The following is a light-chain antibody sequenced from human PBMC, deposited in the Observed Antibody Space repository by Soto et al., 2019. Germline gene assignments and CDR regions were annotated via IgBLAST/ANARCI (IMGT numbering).Light chain of an antibody. CDR2: DAS. J-gene: IGKJ5*01. Sequence: DIQMTQSPSSLSASVGDRVTITCQASQDTSNYLNWYQQKPGKAPQLLIYDASTLEKEVTSRFSGSGSGTDFTSTIITLQTEDIATYYCQQYDNRPITFGQGTRLEIK. V-gene: IGKV1-33*01. CDR1: QDTSNY. CDR3: QQYDNRPIT.